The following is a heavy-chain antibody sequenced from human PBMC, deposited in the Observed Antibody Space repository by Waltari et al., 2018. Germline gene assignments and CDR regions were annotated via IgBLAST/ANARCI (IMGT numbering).Heavy chain of an antibody. V-gene: IGHV4-59*01. Sequence: QVQLQESGPGLVKPSETLSLTCTVAGGSISSYYWSWIRQPPGKGLVWIGYIYYSGSTNYNPALKSRVTISVDTSKNQFSLKLSSVTAADTAVYYCARAVVPLGMIVFPYYFDYWGQGTLVTVSS. J-gene: IGHJ4*02. D-gene: IGHD3-22*01. CDR1: GGSISSYY. CDR3: ARAVVPLGMIVFPYYFDY. CDR2: IYYSGST.